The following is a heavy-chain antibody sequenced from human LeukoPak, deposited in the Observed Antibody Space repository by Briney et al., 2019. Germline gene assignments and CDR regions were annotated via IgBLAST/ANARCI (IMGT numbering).Heavy chain of an antibody. J-gene: IGHJ4*02. CDR2: ISAYNGNT. Sequence: ASVKVSCKASGYTFTSYGISWVRQAPGQGPEWMGWISAYNGNTNYAQKLQGRVTMTTDTSTSTAYMELSSLRSEDTAVYYCATGGGNSAYGSPHYYFDYWGQGTLVTVSS. D-gene: IGHD5-12*01. CDR3: ATGGGNSAYGSPHYYFDY. CDR1: GYTFTSYG. V-gene: IGHV1-18*01.